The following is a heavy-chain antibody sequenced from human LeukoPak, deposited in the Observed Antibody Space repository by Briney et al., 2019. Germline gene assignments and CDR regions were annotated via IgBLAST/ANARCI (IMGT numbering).Heavy chain of an antibody. CDR3: AKDNYYDSSGYLDY. CDR2: ISWNSGSI. Sequence: GGSLRLSCAASGFTLDDYAMHWVRQAPGKGLEWVSGISWNSGSIGYADSVKGRFTISRDNAKNSLYLQMNSLRAEDTALYYCAKDNYYDSSGYLDYWGQGTLATVSS. CDR1: GFTLDDYA. V-gene: IGHV3-9*01. D-gene: IGHD3-22*01. J-gene: IGHJ4*02.